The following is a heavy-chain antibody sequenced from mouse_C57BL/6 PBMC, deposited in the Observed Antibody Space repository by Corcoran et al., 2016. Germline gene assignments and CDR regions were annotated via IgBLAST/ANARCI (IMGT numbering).Heavy chain of an antibody. V-gene: IGHV9-3*01. Sequence: QIQLVQSGPELKKPGETVKISCKASGYTFTTYGMSWVKQAPGKGLKWMGWINTYSGVPTYADDFKGRFAFSLETSASTAYLQINNLKNEDTATYFCAISNPAWFAYWGQGTLVTVSA. J-gene: IGHJ3*01. CDR1: GYTFTTYG. CDR2: INTYSGVP. CDR3: AISNPAWFAY. D-gene: IGHD2-5*01.